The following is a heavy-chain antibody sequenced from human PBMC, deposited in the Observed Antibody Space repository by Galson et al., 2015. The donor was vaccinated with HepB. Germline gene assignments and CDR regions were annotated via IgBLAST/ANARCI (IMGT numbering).Heavy chain of an antibody. CDR2: VSGSGKTT. D-gene: IGHD3-3*01. J-gene: IGHJ3*02. V-gene: IGHV3-11*01. CDR3: ARELVTIFRTTILHSGFDI. Sequence: SLRLSCAASGFNFSDYYMNWIRQAPGKGLEWVSYVSGSGKTTSYADSVKGRFIISRDNAKRSVHLQMNSLRAEDTAVYYCARELVTIFRTTILHSGFDIWGQGTTVTVSS. CDR1: GFNFSDYY.